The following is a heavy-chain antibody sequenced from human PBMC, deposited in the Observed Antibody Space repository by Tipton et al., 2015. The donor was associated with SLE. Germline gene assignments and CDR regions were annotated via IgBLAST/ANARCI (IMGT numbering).Heavy chain of an antibody. D-gene: IGHD1-7*01. CDR1: GGSISSYY. V-gene: IGHV4-59*01. Sequence: TLSLTCTVSGGSISSYYWSWIRQSPGKGLEWIGYIYYIGSTNYNPSLKSRVTISVDTSKNQFSQKLSSVTAADTAVYYCARAPNWNFWYFDLWGRGTLVTVSS. J-gene: IGHJ2*01. CDR2: IYYIGST. CDR3: ARAPNWNFWYFDL.